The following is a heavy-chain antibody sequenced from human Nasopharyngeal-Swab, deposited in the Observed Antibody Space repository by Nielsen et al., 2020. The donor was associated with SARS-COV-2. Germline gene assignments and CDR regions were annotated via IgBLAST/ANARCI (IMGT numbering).Heavy chain of an antibody. Sequence: GSLRLSCTVSGGSISSYYWSWIRQPPGKGLEWIGYTYYSGSTNYNPSLKSRVTISVDTSKNQFSLKLSSVTAADQAVYYCARAGVGGAFDIWGQGTMVTVSS. CDR2: TYYSGST. CDR1: GGSISSYY. D-gene: IGHD3-16*01. J-gene: IGHJ3*02. V-gene: IGHV4-59*01. CDR3: ARAGVGGAFDI.